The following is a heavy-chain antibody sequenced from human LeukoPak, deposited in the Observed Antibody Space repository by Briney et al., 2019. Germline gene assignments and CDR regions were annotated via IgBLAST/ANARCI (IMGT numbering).Heavy chain of an antibody. CDR1: GGSFSGYY. CDR2: INHSGST. D-gene: IGHD3-10*01. CDR3: ARRHYYGSGSYGY. Sequence: SETLSLTCAVYGGSFSGYYWSWIRQPPGKGLEWIGEINHSGSTNYNPSLKSRVTISVDTSKNQFSLKLSSVTAADTAVYYCARRHYYGSGSYGYRGQGTLVTVSS. J-gene: IGHJ4*02. V-gene: IGHV4-34*01.